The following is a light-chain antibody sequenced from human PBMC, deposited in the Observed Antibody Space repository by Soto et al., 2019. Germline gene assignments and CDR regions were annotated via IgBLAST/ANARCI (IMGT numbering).Light chain of an antibody. CDR2: DTS. Sequence: EIVMTQSPATLSVSPGESATLSCRASQGVSSNLAWYQQKVGQAPRLLVYDTSTRATGIPARFSGSGSGTEFTLTISSLQSEDFAVYYCQQYDSWPYTFGQGTKLETK. CDR1: QGVSSN. V-gene: IGKV3-15*01. J-gene: IGKJ2*01. CDR3: QQYDSWPYT.